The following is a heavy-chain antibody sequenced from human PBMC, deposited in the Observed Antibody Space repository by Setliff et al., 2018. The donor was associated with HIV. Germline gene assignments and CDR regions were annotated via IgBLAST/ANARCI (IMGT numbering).Heavy chain of an antibody. CDR1: GFSIDDYA. Sequence: PGGSLRLSCTASGFSIDDYAMNWFRQAPGRGLEWVGLVRGIAYGGTTEYAASVRGRFTISRDDSKNIAYLQMNSLKTEDTAVYYCTRGMRPMVKRVPFDYWGQGTLVTVSS. V-gene: IGHV3-49*03. CDR3: TRGMRPMVKRVPFDY. CDR2: VRGIAYGGTT. D-gene: IGHD2-15*01. J-gene: IGHJ4*02.